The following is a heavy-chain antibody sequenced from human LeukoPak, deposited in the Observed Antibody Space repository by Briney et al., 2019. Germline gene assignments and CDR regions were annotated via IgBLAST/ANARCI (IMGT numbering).Heavy chain of an antibody. Sequence: GGSLRLSCAVSGFTFSSYEMNWVRQAPGKGLEWVSYISSSGSTIYYADSVKGRFTISRDNAKKSLYLQMNSLRAEDTAVYYCARGPMVRGVPPYFDYWGQGTLVTVSS. CDR3: ARGPMVRGVPPYFDY. D-gene: IGHD3-10*01. CDR2: ISSSGSTI. CDR1: GFTFSSYE. V-gene: IGHV3-48*03. J-gene: IGHJ4*02.